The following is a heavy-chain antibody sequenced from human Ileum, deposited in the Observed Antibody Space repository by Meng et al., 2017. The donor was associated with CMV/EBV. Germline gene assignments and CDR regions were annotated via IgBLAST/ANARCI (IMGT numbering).Heavy chain of an antibody. CDR2: TWYGSKWYY. J-gene: IGHJ4*02. CDR1: DSVSISTES. Sequence: VHMHQSGPGLVTPSQTLALTCAGDSVSISTESWNWIRQSPSRGLEWLGRTWYGSKWYYEYAVSVKSRITIIPDTSQNQISLQLNSVTPDDTAVYYCTYGWPLKYWGQGSLVTVSS. CDR3: TYGWPLKY. D-gene: IGHD3-10*01. V-gene: IGHV6-1*01.